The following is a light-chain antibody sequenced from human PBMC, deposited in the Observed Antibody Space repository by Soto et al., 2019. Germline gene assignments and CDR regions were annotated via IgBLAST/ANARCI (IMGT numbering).Light chain of an antibody. J-gene: IGKJ1*01. Sequence: EIQMTQAPSTLVASGGGRATHTFRASQSISSWLAWYQQKPGKAPKLLIYDASSLESGVPSRFSGSGSGTEFTLTISSLQPEDFATYYCQQYNSYWTFGQGTKVDIK. CDR1: QSISSW. V-gene: IGKV1-5*01. CDR2: DAS. CDR3: QQYNSYWT.